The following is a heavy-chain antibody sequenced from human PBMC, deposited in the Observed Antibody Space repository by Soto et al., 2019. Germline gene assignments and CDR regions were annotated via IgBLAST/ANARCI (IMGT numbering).Heavy chain of an antibody. CDR2: ISGSGGST. D-gene: IGHD1-7*01. V-gene: IGHV3-23*01. CDR3: AKGPIRVYNWNYDWFDP. CDR1: GFTFSSYA. J-gene: IGHJ5*02. Sequence: PGGSLRLSCAASGFTFSSYAMSWVRQAPGKGLEWVSAISGSGGSTYYADSVKGRFTISRDNSKNTLYLQMNSLRAEDTAVYYCAKGPIRVYNWNYDWFDPWGQGTLVTVSS.